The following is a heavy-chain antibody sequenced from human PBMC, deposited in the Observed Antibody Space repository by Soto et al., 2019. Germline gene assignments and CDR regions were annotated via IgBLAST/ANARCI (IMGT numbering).Heavy chain of an antibody. Sequence: ASVKVSCKASGYTFTSYAMHWVRQAPGQRLEWMGWINAGNGNTKYSQRFQGRVTITRDTSASTAYMELSSLRSEDTAVYYCARGSHDYGYYYYGMDVWGQGTTVTVSS. CDR2: INAGNGNT. CDR3: ARGSHDYGYYYYGMDV. D-gene: IGHD4-17*01. V-gene: IGHV1-3*01. CDR1: GYTFTSYA. J-gene: IGHJ6*02.